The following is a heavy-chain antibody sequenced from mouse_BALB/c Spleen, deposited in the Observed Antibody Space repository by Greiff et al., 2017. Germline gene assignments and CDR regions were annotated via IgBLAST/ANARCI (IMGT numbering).Heavy chain of an antibody. V-gene: IGHV1S29*02. CDR3: ARHGYYGNYYAMDY. CDR1: GYTFTDYN. J-gene: IGHJ4*01. CDR2: IYPYNGGT. D-gene: IGHD2-1*01. Sequence: VQLQQSGPELVKPGASVKISCKASGYTFTDYNMHWVKQSHGKSLEWIGYIYPYNGGTGYNQKFKSKATLTVDNSSSTAYMELRSLTSEDSAVYYCARHGYYGNYYAMDYWGQGTSVTVAP.